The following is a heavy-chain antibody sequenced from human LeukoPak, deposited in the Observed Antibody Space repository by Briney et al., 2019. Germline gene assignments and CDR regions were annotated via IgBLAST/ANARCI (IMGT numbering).Heavy chain of an antibody. CDR3: ARDGDPNYYYYGMDV. V-gene: IGHV1-69*13. Sequence: SVKVSCKASGGTFSSYAISWVRQAPGQGLEWMGGIIPIFGTANYAQKFQGRVTITADESTSTAYMELSSLRSEDTAVYYCARDGDPNYYYYGMDVWGQGTTVTVSS. CDR1: GGTFSSYA. CDR2: IIPIFGTA. D-gene: IGHD2-21*02. J-gene: IGHJ6*02.